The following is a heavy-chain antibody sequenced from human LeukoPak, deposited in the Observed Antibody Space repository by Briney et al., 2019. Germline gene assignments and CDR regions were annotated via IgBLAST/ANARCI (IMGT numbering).Heavy chain of an antibody. Sequence: GGSLRLSCAAPGFTFSSYSMNWVRQAPGKGLVWVSRINSDGSSTSYADSVKGRFTISRDNAMNTLYLQMNSLRAEDTAVYYCAMVRGYYYHGLDVWGQGTTVTVSS. CDR3: AMVRGYYYHGLDV. J-gene: IGHJ6*02. V-gene: IGHV3-74*01. D-gene: IGHD3-10*01. CDR1: GFTFSSYS. CDR2: INSDGSST.